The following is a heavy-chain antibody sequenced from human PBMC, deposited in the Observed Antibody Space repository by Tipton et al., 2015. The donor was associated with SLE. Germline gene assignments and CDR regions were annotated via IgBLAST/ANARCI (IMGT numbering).Heavy chain of an antibody. J-gene: IGHJ5*02. V-gene: IGHV4-39*01. CDR3: ARHSILVGWFDP. CDR1: GGSISSSSYY. D-gene: IGHD6-6*01. Sequence: TLSLTCTVSGGSISSSSYYWGWIRQPPGKGLEWIGSIYYSGSTYYNPSLKSRVTISVDTSKNQFSLKLSSVTAADTAVYYCARHSILVGWFDPWGQGTLVTVSS. CDR2: IYYSGST.